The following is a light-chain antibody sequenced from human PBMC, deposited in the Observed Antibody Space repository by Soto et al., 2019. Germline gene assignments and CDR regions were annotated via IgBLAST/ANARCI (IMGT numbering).Light chain of an antibody. CDR3: SSYTSSSTLEV. J-gene: IGLJ1*01. CDR1: SSDFGGYNY. Sequence: QSVLTQPASVSGSPGQSITISCTGTSSDFGGYNYVSWYQQHPGKAPKLMIYDVSNRPSGVSNRFSGSKSGNTASLTISGFQAEDEADYYCSSYTSSSTLEVFGTGTKVTVL. V-gene: IGLV2-14*01. CDR2: DVS.